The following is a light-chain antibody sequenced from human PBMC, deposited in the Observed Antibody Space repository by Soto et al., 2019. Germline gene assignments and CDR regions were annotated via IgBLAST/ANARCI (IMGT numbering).Light chain of an antibody. V-gene: IGKV3D-15*01. Sequence: SLSSGDLFFLSGEGTTLFCRASQSVSSYLAWYQQKPGQAPRLLIYDASNRATGVPARFSGSGSGTEFTLSISSLQSEDFAVYYCQHYNNWPITFGQGTRLEIK. CDR2: DAS. J-gene: IGKJ5*01. CDR3: QHYNNWPIT. CDR1: QSVSSY.